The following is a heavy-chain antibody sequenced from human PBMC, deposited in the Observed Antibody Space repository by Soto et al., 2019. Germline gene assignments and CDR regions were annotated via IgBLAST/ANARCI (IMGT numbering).Heavy chain of an antibody. D-gene: IGHD1-26*01. J-gene: IGHJ4*02. Sequence: SVKVSCKASGGTFSSYAISWVRQAPGQGLEWMGGIIPIFGTANYAQKFQGRVTITADESTSTAYMELSSLRSEDTAVYYCARDSVGAKSFDYWGQGTLVTVSS. CDR1: GGTFSSYA. CDR2: IIPIFGTA. CDR3: ARDSVGAKSFDY. V-gene: IGHV1-69*13.